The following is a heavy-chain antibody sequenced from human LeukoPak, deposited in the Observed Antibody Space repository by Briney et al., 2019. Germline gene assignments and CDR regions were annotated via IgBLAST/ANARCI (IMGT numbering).Heavy chain of an antibody. Sequence: SVKVSCKASGGTFSSYTISWVRQAPGQGLEWMGRIIPILGIANYAQKFQGRVTITADKPTSTAYMELSSLRSEDTAVYYCARGGVGPNRFDHWGQGTLVTVSS. D-gene: IGHD3-16*01. CDR2: IIPILGIA. J-gene: IGHJ4*02. CDR1: GGTFSSYT. CDR3: ARGGVGPNRFDH. V-gene: IGHV1-69*02.